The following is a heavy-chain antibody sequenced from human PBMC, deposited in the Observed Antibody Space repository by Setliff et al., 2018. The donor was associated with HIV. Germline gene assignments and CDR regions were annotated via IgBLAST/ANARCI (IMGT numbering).Heavy chain of an antibody. CDR3: ARGDGYNFPYYFYMDV. D-gene: IGHD5-12*01. CDR1: GDIFNTYA. J-gene: IGHJ6*03. Sequence: SVKVSCKASGDIFNTYAFTWVRQAPGQGLEWMGVVIPLFGTPKYAQKFQGRVTITADESTTTAYMELSSLRSEDTAVYYCARGDGYNFPYYFYMDVWGKGTTVTVSS. V-gene: IGHV1-69*13. CDR2: VIPLFGTP.